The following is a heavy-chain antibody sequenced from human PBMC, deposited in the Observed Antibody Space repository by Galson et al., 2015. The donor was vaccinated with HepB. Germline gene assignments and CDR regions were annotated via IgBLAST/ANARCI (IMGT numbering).Heavy chain of an antibody. CDR3: ARGYYDFSKYYYYYMDV. D-gene: IGHD3-3*01. CDR1: GFTVSSNY. Sequence: CAASGFTVSSNYMSWVRQAPGKGLEWVSVIYSGGSTYYADSVKGRFTISRDNSKNTLYLQMNSLRAEDTAVYYCARGYYDFSKYYYYYMDVWGKGTTVTVSS. J-gene: IGHJ6*03. CDR2: IYSGGST. V-gene: IGHV3-53*01.